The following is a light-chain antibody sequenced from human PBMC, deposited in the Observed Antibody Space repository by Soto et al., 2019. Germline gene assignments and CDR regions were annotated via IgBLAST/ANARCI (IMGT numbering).Light chain of an antibody. CDR1: QSVSSSY. CDR2: GAS. Sequence: EIVLTQSPGTLSLSPGERATLSCRASQSVSSSYLAWYQQKPGQAPWLLIYGASRMASGVPDRFRGSGSGTDFTLTISGLEPEDFAVYYCHQYDSSPFTFGQGTRLDI. CDR3: HQYDSSPFT. J-gene: IGKJ5*01. V-gene: IGKV3-20*01.